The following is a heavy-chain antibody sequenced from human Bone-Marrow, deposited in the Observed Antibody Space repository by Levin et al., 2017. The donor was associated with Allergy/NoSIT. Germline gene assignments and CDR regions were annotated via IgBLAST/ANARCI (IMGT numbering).Heavy chain of an antibody. CDR2: IWYDGSTK. Sequence: GGSLRLSCAASGFTFSDYAMHWVRQAPGKGLEWVAVIWYDGSTKYYGESVKGRFTISRDNSRNTLYIQINSLRPEDTAVYYCARDSNSWNNFDYWGQGTLVTVSS. CDR1: GFTFSDYA. D-gene: IGHD6-13*01. CDR3: ARDSNSWNNFDY. V-gene: IGHV3-33*01. J-gene: IGHJ4*02.